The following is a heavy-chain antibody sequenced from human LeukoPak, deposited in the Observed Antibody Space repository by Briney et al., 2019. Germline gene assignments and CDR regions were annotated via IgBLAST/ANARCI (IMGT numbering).Heavy chain of an antibody. Sequence: SETLSLTCTVSGDSVSSGSYYRSWIRRPPGKGLEWIGYMYYTGSTNYNPSLKSRVTISVDTSKNQLSLKLRSVTAADTAVYYCARENYYGMDVWGQGTTVTVS. CDR3: ARENYYGMDV. D-gene: IGHD3-10*01. J-gene: IGHJ6*02. CDR2: MYYTGST. CDR1: GDSVSSGSYY. V-gene: IGHV4-61*01.